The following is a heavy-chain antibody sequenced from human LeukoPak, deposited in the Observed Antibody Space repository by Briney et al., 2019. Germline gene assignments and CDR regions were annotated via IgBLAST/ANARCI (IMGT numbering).Heavy chain of an antibody. J-gene: IGHJ3*02. CDR3: AREEGYCSSTSCSYAFDI. Sequence: GGSLRLSCAASGFTFSNYAMSWVRQAPGKGLEWVSTISGSGSSTYYADSVKGRFTISRDNSKNTLYLQMNSLRAEDTALYYCAREEGYCSSTSCSYAFDIWGQGTMVTVSS. V-gene: IGHV3-23*01. CDR1: GFTFSNYA. D-gene: IGHD2-2*01. CDR2: ISGSGSST.